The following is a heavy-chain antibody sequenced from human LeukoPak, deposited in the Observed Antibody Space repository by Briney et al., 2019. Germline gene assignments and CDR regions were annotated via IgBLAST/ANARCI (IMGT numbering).Heavy chain of an antibody. V-gene: IGHV3-30*18. Sequence: GGSLRLSCAASGFSFSNNGMHWVRQAPSKGLEWVAVISYDGSNKYYADSVKGRFTISRDNSKNTLYLQMNSLRAEDTAVYYCANLVATTSFDYWGQGTLVTVSS. CDR2: ISYDGSNK. J-gene: IGHJ4*02. D-gene: IGHD5-12*01. CDR1: GFSFSNNG. CDR3: ANLVATTSFDY.